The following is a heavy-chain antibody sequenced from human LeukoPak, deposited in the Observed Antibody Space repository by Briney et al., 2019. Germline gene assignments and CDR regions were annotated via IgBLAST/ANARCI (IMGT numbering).Heavy chain of an antibody. CDR2: ISDSSSTI. V-gene: IGHV3-48*02. Sequence: GGSLRLSCAASGFTFSSYSMNWVRQAPGKGLEWASYISDSSSTIYYADSVKGRFTISRDNAKNSLYLQMNSLRDEDTAVYYCAKSESFTVTTAFDYWGQGTLVTVSS. D-gene: IGHD4-17*01. CDR3: AKSESFTVTTAFDY. CDR1: GFTFSSYS. J-gene: IGHJ4*02.